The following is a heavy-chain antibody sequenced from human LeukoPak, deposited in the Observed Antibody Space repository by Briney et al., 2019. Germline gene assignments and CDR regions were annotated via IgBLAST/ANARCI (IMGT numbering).Heavy chain of an antibody. CDR1: GGSISSDGYY. V-gene: IGHV4-30-4*08. CDR3: ARDQIPYYYGMDV. J-gene: IGHJ6*02. CDR2: IYYSRST. Sequence: SETLSLTCTVSGGSISSDGYYWSWIRQPPGKGLEWIGYIYYSRSTYYNPSLKSRVTISVDTSKNQFSLKLSSVTAADTAVYYCARDQIPYYYGMDVWGQGTTVTVSS.